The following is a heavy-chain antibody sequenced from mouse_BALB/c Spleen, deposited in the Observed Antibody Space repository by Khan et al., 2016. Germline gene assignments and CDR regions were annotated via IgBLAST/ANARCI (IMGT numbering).Heavy chain of an antibody. CDR2: INYSGTT. V-gene: IGHV3-2*02. CDR1: GYSITSDYA. J-gene: IGHJ3*01. D-gene: IGHD2-10*01. Sequence: EVKLLESGPGLVKPSQSLSLTCTVTGYSITSDYAWNWIRQLPGNKLEWMGYINYSGTTSYNPSLRGRISITRDTSKNQFFLQLNSVTTEDTASYFCARGSYYDNGGFAYWGQGTLVSVSA. CDR3: ARGSYYDNGGFAY.